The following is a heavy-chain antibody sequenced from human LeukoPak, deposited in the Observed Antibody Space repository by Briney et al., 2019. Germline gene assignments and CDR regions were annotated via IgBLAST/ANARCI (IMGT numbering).Heavy chain of an antibody. D-gene: IGHD6-13*01. CDR3: ARGGNTRREQLADY. CDR1: GYTFTSYA. V-gene: IGHV7-4-1*02. Sequence: GASVKVSCKASGYTFTSYAMNWVRQAPGQGLELMGLINTNTGNPTYAQGFTVRFVFSLDTSVSTAYLQISSLKAEDTAVYYCARGGNTRREQLADYWGQGTLVTVSS. J-gene: IGHJ1*01. CDR2: INTNTGNP.